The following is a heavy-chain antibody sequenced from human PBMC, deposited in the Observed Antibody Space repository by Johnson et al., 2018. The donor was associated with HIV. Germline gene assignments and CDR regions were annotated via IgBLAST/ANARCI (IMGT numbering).Heavy chain of an antibody. D-gene: IGHD7-27*01. Sequence: VQLVESGGGLVQPGGSLRLSCVASGFTFSSYWMSWVRQAPGKGLEWVANIKQDGSEKYYVDSVKGRFTISRDNAKNSLYLQMNSLRAEDTAVYYCASTLTGDFGAFDIWGQGTMVTVSS. CDR2: IKQDGSEK. V-gene: IGHV3-7*05. CDR1: GFTFSSYW. CDR3: ASTLTGDFGAFDI. J-gene: IGHJ3*02.